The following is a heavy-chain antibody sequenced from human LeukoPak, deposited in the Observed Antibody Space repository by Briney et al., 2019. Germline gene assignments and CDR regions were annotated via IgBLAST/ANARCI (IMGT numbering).Heavy chain of an antibody. CDR3: ARLRSAAFDI. Sequence: GGSLRLSCAASGFTFSTSDMHWVRQATGKGLEWVSAIGTAGDTYYPGSVKGRFTISRENVKNSLYLQMNSLRAGDTAVYYCARLRSAAFDIWGQGTKVTVSS. V-gene: IGHV3-13*01. CDR1: GFTFSTSD. CDR2: IGTAGDT. J-gene: IGHJ3*02. D-gene: IGHD4-17*01.